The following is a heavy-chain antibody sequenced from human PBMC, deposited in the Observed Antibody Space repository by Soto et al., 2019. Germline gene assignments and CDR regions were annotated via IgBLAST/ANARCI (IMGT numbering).Heavy chain of an antibody. CDR2: ISAYNGNT. CDR1: GYPFGNYG. Sequence: HLVQSGTEVKRPGVSVKVSCKASGYPFGNYGIRWVRQAPGQGLEWMGRISAYNGNTKYAQKVQGRVTLTTDTSSNTAYMELRSLRSEDTAVYYCARDTPVVAAAFKDVWGQGTTVIVS. V-gene: IGHV1-18*04. J-gene: IGHJ6*02. D-gene: IGHD6-13*01. CDR3: ARDTPVVAAAFKDV.